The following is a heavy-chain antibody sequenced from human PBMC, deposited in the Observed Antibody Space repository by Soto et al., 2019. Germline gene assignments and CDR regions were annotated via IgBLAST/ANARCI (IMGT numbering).Heavy chain of an antibody. Sequence: PGGSLRLSCAASGFTFSSYGMHWVRQAPGKGLEWVAVIWYDGSNKYYADSVKGRFTISRDNSKNTLYLQMNSLRAEDTAVYYCAGGVNTMVRGVPPDAFDIWGQGTMVTVSS. J-gene: IGHJ3*02. CDR3: AGGVNTMVRGVPPDAFDI. CDR2: IWYDGSNK. CDR1: GFTFSSYG. D-gene: IGHD3-10*01. V-gene: IGHV3-33*01.